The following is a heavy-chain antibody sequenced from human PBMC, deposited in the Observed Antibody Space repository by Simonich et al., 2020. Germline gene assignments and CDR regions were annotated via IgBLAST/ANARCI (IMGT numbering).Heavy chain of an antibody. CDR1: GFTFSSYW. Sequence: EVQLVESGGGLVQPGGSLRLSCAASGFTFSSYWMHLVRQAPGTGLVWVSRINSDGNSTGYADSVKGRFTISRDNAKNTLYLQMNSLRAEDTAVYYCARNRLDYWGQGTLVTVSS. V-gene: IGHV3-74*01. J-gene: IGHJ4*02. CDR2: INSDGNST. CDR3: ARNRLDY.